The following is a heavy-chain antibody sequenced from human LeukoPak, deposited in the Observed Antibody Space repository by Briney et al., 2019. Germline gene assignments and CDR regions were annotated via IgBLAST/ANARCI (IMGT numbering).Heavy chain of an antibody. D-gene: IGHD4-17*01. CDR2: ITSDSYI. CDR1: GFAFSSSN. J-gene: IGHJ4*02. Sequence: GGSLRLSCAASGFAFSSSNLNWFRQAPGKGLEWVSSITSDSYIYYADSLKGRFSISRDNAKNSLYLQMISLRAADTAVYYCARADYGDYGVDYWGQGTLVTVSS. V-gene: IGHV3-21*01. CDR3: ARADYGDYGVDY.